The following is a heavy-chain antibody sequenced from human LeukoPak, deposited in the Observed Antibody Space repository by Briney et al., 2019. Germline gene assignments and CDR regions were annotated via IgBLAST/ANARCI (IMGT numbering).Heavy chain of an antibody. CDR3: ARADRAVAGTDFDY. V-gene: IGHV1-2*02. CDR1: GYTFTGDY. CDR2: INPSSGGT. J-gene: IGHJ4*02. Sequence: GASVKVSCKASGYTFTGDYMHWVRQAPGQGLEWMGWINPSSGGTNYAQKFQGRVTMTRDTSISTAYMELSRLRSDDTAVYYCARADRAVAGTDFDYWGQGTLVTVSS. D-gene: IGHD6-19*01.